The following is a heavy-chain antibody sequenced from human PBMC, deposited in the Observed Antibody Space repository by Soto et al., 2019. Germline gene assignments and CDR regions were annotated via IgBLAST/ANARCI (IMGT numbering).Heavy chain of an antibody. CDR3: ARGRYGDY. Sequence: QVHLVQSGAEVKKPGASVKVSCQASGYAFTTYGITWVRQAPGQGLEWMGWISAHNGNTNYAQKLQGRVTVTRDTSPSTAYMELRRLRSDDTAVYYCARGRYGDYWGQGALVTVSS. J-gene: IGHJ4*02. CDR2: ISAHNGNT. CDR1: GYAFTTYG. D-gene: IGHD1-1*01. V-gene: IGHV1-18*01.